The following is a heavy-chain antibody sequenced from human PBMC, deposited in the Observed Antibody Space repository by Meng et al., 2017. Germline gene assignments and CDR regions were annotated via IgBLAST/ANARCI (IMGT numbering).Heavy chain of an antibody. D-gene: IGHD1-26*01. J-gene: IGHJ6*02. CDR3: ARDNWRSWDYCYYYGMDV. V-gene: IGHV3-7*01. CDR1: GFTFSSYW. Sequence: GESLKISCAASGFTFSSYWMSWVRQAPGKGLEWVANIKQDGSEKYYVDSVKGRFTISRDNAKNSLYLQMNSLRAEDTAVYYCARDNWRSWDYCYYYGMDVWGQGTTVTVSS. CDR2: IKQDGSEK.